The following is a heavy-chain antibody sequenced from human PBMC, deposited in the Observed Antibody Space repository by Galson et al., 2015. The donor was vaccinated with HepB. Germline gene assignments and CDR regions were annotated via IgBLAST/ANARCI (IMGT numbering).Heavy chain of an antibody. D-gene: IGHD3-10*01. CDR2: MNPRGAVT. J-gene: IGHJ4*02. CDR3: ASPGLYGSGFDY. V-gene: IGHV1-46*01. Sequence: SVKVSCKASGYTFVRYHIHWVRQAPGQGLEWMGLMNPRGAVTTYAQNFQDRVTMTKDTATSTVYMELGGLKSDDTAVYFCASPGLYGSGFDYWGQGTLVTVSS. CDR1: GYTFVRYH.